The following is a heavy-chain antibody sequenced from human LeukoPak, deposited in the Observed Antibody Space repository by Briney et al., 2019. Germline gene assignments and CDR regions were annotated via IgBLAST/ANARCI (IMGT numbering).Heavy chain of an antibody. CDR2: IKSKTDGGTT. CDR3: TTGPYSSSSDSLDY. Sequence: PGGSLRLSCAASGFTFSNAWMSWVRQAPGKGLEWVGRIKSKTDGGTTDYAAPVKGRFTISRDDSKNTLYLQMNSLKTEDTAVYYCTTGPYSSSSDSLDYWGQGTLVTVSS. D-gene: IGHD6-6*01. CDR1: GFTFSNAW. V-gene: IGHV3-15*01. J-gene: IGHJ4*02.